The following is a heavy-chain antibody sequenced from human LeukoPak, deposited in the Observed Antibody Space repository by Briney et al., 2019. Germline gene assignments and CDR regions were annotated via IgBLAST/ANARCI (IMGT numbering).Heavy chain of an antibody. CDR2: ISWNSGSI. V-gene: IGHV3-9*01. CDR1: GFTFDDYA. CDR3: AKDRGPSGSYSDY. D-gene: IGHD1-26*01. J-gene: IGHJ4*02. Sequence: GGFLRLSCAASGFTFDDYAMHWVRQAPGKGLEWVSGISWNSGSIGYADSVKGRFTISRDNAKNSLYLQMNSLRAEDTALYYCAKDRGPSGSYSDYWGQGTLVTVSS.